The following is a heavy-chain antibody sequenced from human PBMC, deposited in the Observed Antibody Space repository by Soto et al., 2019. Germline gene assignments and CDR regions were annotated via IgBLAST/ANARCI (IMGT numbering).Heavy chain of an antibody. Sequence: EVQLVESGGGLVKPGGSLRLSCAASGFTFNTYDMNWVRQAPGKGLEWVSSITTSSAYIYYADSLKGRITISRDNANNSLFLQMNSLRAEDTAVYYCVRSGTARLLRHSWFDTWGQGKLVTVSS. D-gene: IGHD2-21*01. J-gene: IGHJ5*02. CDR3: VRSGTARLLRHSWFDT. V-gene: IGHV3-21*01. CDR2: ITTSSAYI. CDR1: GFTFNTYD.